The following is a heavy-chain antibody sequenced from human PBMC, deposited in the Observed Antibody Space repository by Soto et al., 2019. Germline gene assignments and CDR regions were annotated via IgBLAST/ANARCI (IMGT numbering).Heavy chain of an antibody. CDR3: AADVGIAVARDEDYYYYGMDV. CDR2: IVAGSGNT. Sequence: GASVKVSCKASGFTFTSSAMQWVRQARGQRLEWIGWIVAGSGNTNYAQKFQERVTITRDMSTSTAYMELSSLRSEDTAVYYCAADVGIAVARDEDYYYYGMDVWGQGTTVTVSS. CDR1: GFTFTSSA. V-gene: IGHV1-58*02. D-gene: IGHD6-19*01. J-gene: IGHJ6*02.